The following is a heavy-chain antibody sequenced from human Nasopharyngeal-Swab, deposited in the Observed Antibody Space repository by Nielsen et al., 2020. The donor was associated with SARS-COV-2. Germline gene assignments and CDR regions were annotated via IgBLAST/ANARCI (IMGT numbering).Heavy chain of an antibody. Sequence: ASVKVSCKASGYTFTSYYMHWVRQAPGQGLEWMGIINPSGGSTSYAQKFQGRVTITRDTSASTAYMELSSLRSEDTAVYYCARADGDYVHDYWGQGTLVTVSS. J-gene: IGHJ4*02. CDR2: INPSGGST. CDR1: GYTFTSYY. D-gene: IGHD4-17*01. CDR3: ARADGDYVHDY. V-gene: IGHV1-46*01.